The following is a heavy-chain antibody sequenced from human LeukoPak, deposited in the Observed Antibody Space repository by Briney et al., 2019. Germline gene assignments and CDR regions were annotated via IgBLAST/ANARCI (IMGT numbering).Heavy chain of an antibody. D-gene: IGHD6-13*01. Sequence: SETLSLTCAVYGGSFSGYYWSWIRQPPGKGLEWIGDINHSGSTNYNPSLKSRVTISVDTSKNQFSLKLGSVTAADTAVYYCARGESSSWSPYYYYYGMDVWGKGTTVTVSS. J-gene: IGHJ6*04. CDR3: ARGESSSWSPYYYYYGMDV. CDR1: GGSFSGYY. CDR2: INHSGST. V-gene: IGHV4-34*01.